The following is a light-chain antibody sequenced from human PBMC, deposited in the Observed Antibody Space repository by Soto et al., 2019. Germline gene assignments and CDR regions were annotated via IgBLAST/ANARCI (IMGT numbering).Light chain of an antibody. Sequence: QSILTQPPSVSAAPGQMVTISCSGSSSSIGTNYVSWYQQVPGTAPKLLIYENNKRPSWSPDRISASKSGTSATLGIAGLQTGDEAHYFCGTWDSSLSVYVFGTGTKLTVL. J-gene: IGLJ1*01. CDR1: SSSIGTNY. CDR3: GTWDSSLSVYV. CDR2: ENN. V-gene: IGLV1-51*01.